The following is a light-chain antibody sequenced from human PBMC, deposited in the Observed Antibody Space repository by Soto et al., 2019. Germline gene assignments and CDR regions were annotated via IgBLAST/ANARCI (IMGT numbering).Light chain of an antibody. Sequence: DIVMTQSPLSLPVTPGEPASISCWSSQSLLHSNGYTYLDWYLQKPGQSPQVLIYLGSNRASGVPDRFSGSASGTDFTLKISRVEAEDVGVYYCMQALQTPYTFGQGTKLEIK. CDR1: QSLLHSNGYTY. J-gene: IGKJ2*01. V-gene: IGKV2-28*01. CDR2: LGS. CDR3: MQALQTPYT.